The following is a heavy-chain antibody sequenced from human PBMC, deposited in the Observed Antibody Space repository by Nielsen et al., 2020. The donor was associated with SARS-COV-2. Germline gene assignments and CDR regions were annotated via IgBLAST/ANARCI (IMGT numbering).Heavy chain of an antibody. CDR3: ARVGWFGESPTYFDY. D-gene: IGHD3-10*01. V-gene: IGHV3-21*01. CDR2: ISSSSSYI. J-gene: IGHJ4*02. Sequence: WIRQPPGKGLEWVSSISSSSSYIYYADSVKGRFTISRDNAKNSLYLQMNSLRAEDTAVYYCARVGWFGESPTYFDYWGQGTLVTVSS.